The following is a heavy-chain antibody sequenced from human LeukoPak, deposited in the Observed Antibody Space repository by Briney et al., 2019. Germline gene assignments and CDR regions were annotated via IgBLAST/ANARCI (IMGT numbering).Heavy chain of an antibody. D-gene: IGHD3-10*01. CDR2: IYHSGST. J-gene: IGHJ4*02. CDR3: ARTITMVRGVRDY. V-gene: IGHV4-38-2*02. Sequence: SETLSLTCTVSGYSLSSGYYWGWIRQPPGKGLEWIGSIYHSGSTYYNPSLKSRVTISVDTSKNQFSLKLSSVTAADTAVYYCARTITMVRGVRDYWGQGTLVTVSS. CDR1: GYSLSSGYY.